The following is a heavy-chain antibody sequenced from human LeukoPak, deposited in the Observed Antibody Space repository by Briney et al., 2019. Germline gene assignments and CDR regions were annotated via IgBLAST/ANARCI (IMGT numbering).Heavy chain of an antibody. D-gene: IGHD6-19*01. V-gene: IGHV4-61*01. CDR1: GGSVSSGTYY. Sequence: PSETLSLTCTVSGGSVSSGTYYWSWIRQPPGKGLEWIGHIYYSGSTNYNPSLKSRVTISVDTSKNQFSLKLSSVTAADTAVYYCAVGYSSGWYGYWGQGTLVTVSS. J-gene: IGHJ4*02. CDR2: IYYSGST. CDR3: AVGYSSGWYGY.